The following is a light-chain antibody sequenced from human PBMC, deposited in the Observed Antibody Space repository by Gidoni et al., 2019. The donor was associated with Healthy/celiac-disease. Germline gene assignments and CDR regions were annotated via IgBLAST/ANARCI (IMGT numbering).Light chain of an antibody. CDR3: QQYNNWPQT. V-gene: IGKV3-15*01. Sequence: EILMTQSPATLSVSPGERATLSCRASQSVSSNLAWYQQKPGQAPRLLIYGASTRATGIPARFSGSGSGTEFTLTISSLQSEDFAVYYCQQYNNWPQTFGQGTKVETK. CDR2: GAS. CDR1: QSVSSN. J-gene: IGKJ1*01.